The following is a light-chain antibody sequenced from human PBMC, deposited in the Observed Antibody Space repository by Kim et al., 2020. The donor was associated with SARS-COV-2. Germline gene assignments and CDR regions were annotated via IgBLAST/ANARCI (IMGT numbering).Light chain of an antibody. V-gene: IGKV2-30*01. CDR1: QSLLYSDGNTY. Sequence: DVVMTQSPLSLPVTLGQPASISCRSSQSLLYSDGNTYLNWFQQRPGQSPRRLIYKVSNRDSGVPDRFSGSGSGTDFTLKISRVEAEDVGGYYCMQGIHPSTFGQGTRLEIK. CDR2: KVS. J-gene: IGKJ5*01. CDR3: MQGIHPST.